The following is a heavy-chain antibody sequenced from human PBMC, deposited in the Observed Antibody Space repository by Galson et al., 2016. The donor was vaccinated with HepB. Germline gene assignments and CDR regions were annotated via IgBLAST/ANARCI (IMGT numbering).Heavy chain of an antibody. V-gene: IGHV3-48*02. J-gene: IGHJ3*02. D-gene: IGHD6-19*01. Sequence: SLRLSCAASGFSFTTYSMNWVRQAPGKGLEWVSYISDSSSHIYYADSVKGRFTISRDSAKNSLYLQMNSLRDEDTAVYYCTRSYGQRLANDAFDTWGQGTLVSVSS. CDR2: ISDSSSHI. CDR1: GFSFTTYS. CDR3: TRSYGQRLANDAFDT.